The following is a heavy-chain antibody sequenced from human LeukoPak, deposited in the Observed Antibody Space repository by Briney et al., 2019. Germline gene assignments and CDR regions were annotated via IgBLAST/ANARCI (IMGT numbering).Heavy chain of an antibody. Sequence: GGCLRLSCAASGFTFSSYGMHWVRQAPGKGLEWVAVISYDGSNKYYADSVKGRFTISRDNSKNTLYLQMNSLRAEDTAVYYCAKDGVITFGGVIDHDAFDIWGQGTMVTVSS. CDR1: GFTFSSYG. D-gene: IGHD3-16*02. J-gene: IGHJ3*02. CDR3: AKDGVITFGGVIDHDAFDI. CDR2: ISYDGSNK. V-gene: IGHV3-30*18.